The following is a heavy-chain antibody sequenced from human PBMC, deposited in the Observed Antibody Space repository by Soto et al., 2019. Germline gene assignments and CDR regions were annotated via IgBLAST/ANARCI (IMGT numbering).Heavy chain of an antibody. V-gene: IGHV6-1*01. CDR1: GDSVSSNSAA. J-gene: IGHJ6*02. Sequence: SQTLSLTCAISGDSVSSNSAAWNWIGQSPSRGLEWLGRTYYRSKWYNDYAVSVKSRITINPDTSKNQFSLQLNSVTPEDTAVYYCARDVVITHYYHYVMDVWGQGTTVPVSS. CDR2: TYYRSKWYN. D-gene: IGHD3-22*01. CDR3: ARDVVITHYYHYVMDV.